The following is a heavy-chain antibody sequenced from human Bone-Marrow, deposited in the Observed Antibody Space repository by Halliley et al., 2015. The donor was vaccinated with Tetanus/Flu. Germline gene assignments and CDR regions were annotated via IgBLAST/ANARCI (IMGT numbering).Heavy chain of an antibody. CDR3: AGRASPYYYYALDI. Sequence: WFGHIYDGGPTRYNPSLKSRVTISVDTSRNQFSLRLTSVSAADTAVYYCAGRASPYYYYALDIWGQGTTVTVAS. V-gene: IGHV4-4*09. J-gene: IGHJ6*02. CDR2: IYDGGPT.